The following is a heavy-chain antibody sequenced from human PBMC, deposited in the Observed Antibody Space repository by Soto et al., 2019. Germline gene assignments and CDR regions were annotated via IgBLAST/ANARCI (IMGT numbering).Heavy chain of an antibody. CDR3: VRDRWQYNWNDGFDP. CDR2: VFHSGTT. Sequence: PSETLSLTCTVSGDSISGTYNWWTWVRQPAGKGLEWIGEVFHSGTTNYNPSLKSRVSISVDKSKNQFSLNLTSVAAADTAVYYCVRDRWQYNWNDGFDPWGQGTLVTVSS. V-gene: IGHV4-4*02. J-gene: IGHJ5*02. CDR1: GDSISGTYNW. D-gene: IGHD1-1*01.